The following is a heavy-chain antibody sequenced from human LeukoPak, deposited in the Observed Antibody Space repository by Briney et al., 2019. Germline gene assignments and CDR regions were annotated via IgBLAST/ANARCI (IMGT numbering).Heavy chain of an antibody. J-gene: IGHJ6*03. CDR1: GGSINNYNYY. V-gene: IGHV4-39*07. Sequence: PSETLSLTCTVSGGSINNYNYYWGWIRQPPGKGLEWIGEINHSGSTNYNPSLKSRVTISVDTSKNQFSLKLSSVTAADTAVYYCARGFTNYMDVWGKGTTVTVSS. CDR2: INHSGST. CDR3: ARGFTNYMDV. D-gene: IGHD3-3*01.